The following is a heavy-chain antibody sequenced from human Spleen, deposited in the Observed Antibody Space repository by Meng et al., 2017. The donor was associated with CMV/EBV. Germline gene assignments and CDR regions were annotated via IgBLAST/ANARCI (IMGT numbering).Heavy chain of an antibody. Sequence: GESLKISCTGSGFTFRSYAFHWVRQAPGKGLEWVALISYDGSKENYADSVEGRFTISRDNSKQTIHLQMNSLRAEDTAVYYCARERIAAAGNNWFDPWGQGTLVTVSS. D-gene: IGHD6-13*01. CDR1: GFTFRSYA. CDR3: ARERIAAAGNNWFDP. CDR2: ISYDGSKE. V-gene: IGHV3-30-3*01. J-gene: IGHJ5*02.